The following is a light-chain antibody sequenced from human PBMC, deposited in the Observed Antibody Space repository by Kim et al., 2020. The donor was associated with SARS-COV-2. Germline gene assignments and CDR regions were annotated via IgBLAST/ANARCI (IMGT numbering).Light chain of an antibody. CDR1: QSVSSN. J-gene: IGKJ1*01. CDR3: QQYNNWPRT. V-gene: IGKV3-15*01. Sequence: EIVMTQSPATLSVSPGERATLSCRASQSVSSNLAWYQQKPGQAPRPVIYGASTRATGIPARFSCSGSGTEFTLTISSLQSEDFAVYYFQQYNNWPRTFGQGTKVEIK. CDR2: GAS.